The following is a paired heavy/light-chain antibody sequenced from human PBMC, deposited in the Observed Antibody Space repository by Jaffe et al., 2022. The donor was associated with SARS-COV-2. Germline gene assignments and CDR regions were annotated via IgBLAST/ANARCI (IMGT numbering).Light chain of an antibody. CDR3: SSYAGSNSYV. CDR2: EVS. V-gene: IGLV2-8*01. Sequence: QSALTQPPSASGSPGQSVTISCTGTSSDVGGYNYVSWYQQHPGKAPKLMIYEVSKRPSGVPDRFSGSKSGNTASLTVSGLQAEDEADYYCSSYAGSNSYVFGTGTKVTVL. J-gene: IGLJ1*01. CDR1: SSDVGGYNY.
Heavy chain of an antibody. D-gene: IGHD6-13*01. V-gene: IGHV3-30-3*01. J-gene: IGHJ4*02. CDR3: ASGPDSSSQEIEFDY. Sequence: QVQLVESGGGVVQPGRSLRLSCAASGFTFSSYAMHWVRQAPGKGLEWVAVISYDGSNKYYADSVKGRFTISRDNSKNTLYLQMNSLRAEDTAVYYCASGPDSSSQEIEFDYWGQGTLVTVSS. CDR1: GFTFSSYA. CDR2: ISYDGSNK.